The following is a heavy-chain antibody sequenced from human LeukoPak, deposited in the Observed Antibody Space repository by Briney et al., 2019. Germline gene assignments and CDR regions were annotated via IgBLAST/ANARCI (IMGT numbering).Heavy chain of an antibody. V-gene: IGHV3-9*01. CDR1: GFTFADYA. D-gene: IGHD6-13*01. Sequence: GGSLSLSCAASGFTFADYAMHWVRQAPGKGLEWVSGISWSSGSIGYADSVKGRFTISRDNAKNSLYLQMSSLRAEDTALYYCVKSSAATYLYYYMDVWGKGTTVTVSS. CDR3: VKSSAATYLYYYMDV. CDR2: ISWSSGSI. J-gene: IGHJ6*03.